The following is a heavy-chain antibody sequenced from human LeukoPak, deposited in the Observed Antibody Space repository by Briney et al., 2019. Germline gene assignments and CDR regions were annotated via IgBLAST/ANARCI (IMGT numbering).Heavy chain of an antibody. V-gene: IGHV1-69*05. J-gene: IGHJ3*02. CDR1: GGTFSSYA. CDR3: ARDLSGNYYDSSGYPLGAFDI. Sequence: ASVKVSCKASGGTFSSYAISWVRQAPGQGLEWMGGFIPIFGTANYAQKFQGRVTITTDESTSTAYMELSSLRSEDTAVYYCARDLSGNYYDSSGYPLGAFDIWGQGTMVTVSS. D-gene: IGHD3-22*01. CDR2: FIPIFGTA.